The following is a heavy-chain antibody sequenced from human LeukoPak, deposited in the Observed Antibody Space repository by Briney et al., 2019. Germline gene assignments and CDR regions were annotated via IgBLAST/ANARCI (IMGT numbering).Heavy chain of an antibody. V-gene: IGHV4-59*01. D-gene: IGHD1-26*01. CDR3: ARAEWEVGWDYYYYMDV. Sequence: PSETLSLTCTVSGGSISSYYWSWIRQPPGKGLEWIGHIYYSGSTNYNPSLKSRVTISVDTSKNQFSLKLSSVTAADTAVYYCARAEWEVGWDYYYYMDVWGKGTTVTVSS. CDR1: GGSISSYY. CDR2: IYYSGST. J-gene: IGHJ6*03.